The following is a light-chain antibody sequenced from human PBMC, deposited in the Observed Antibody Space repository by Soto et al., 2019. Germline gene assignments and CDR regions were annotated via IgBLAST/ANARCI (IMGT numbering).Light chain of an antibody. CDR3: SSYTSSSTYV. Sequence: QSVLTQPASVSGSPGQSITISCTGTSSDVGGYHYVSWYQQHPGKAPKLMIYEVSNRPSGVSNRFSGSKSGNTAYLTISGLQAEDEADYYCSSYTSSSTYVFGTGTKVTVL. V-gene: IGLV2-14*01. CDR1: SSDVGGYHY. CDR2: EVS. J-gene: IGLJ1*01.